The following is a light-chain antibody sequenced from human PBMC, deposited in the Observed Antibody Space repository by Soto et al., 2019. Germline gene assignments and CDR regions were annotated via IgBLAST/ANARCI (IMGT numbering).Light chain of an antibody. CDR1: ISDVGGYNY. CDR3: YSYTSSSTWV. Sequence: QSALTQPASVSGSPGQSNAISCTGTISDVGGYNYVSWYQQHPGKAPKLIIYEVSNRPSGVSNRFSGSKSDNTASLTISGLQAEDEADYYCYSYTSSSTWVFGGGTKLTVL. J-gene: IGLJ3*02. V-gene: IGLV2-14*01. CDR2: EVS.